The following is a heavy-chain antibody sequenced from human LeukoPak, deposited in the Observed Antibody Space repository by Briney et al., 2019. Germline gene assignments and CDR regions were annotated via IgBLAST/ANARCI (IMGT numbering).Heavy chain of an antibody. CDR1: GGSFSGYY. CDR2: INHSGST. D-gene: IGHD6-6*01. V-gene: IGHV4-34*01. CDR3: ARDHVSSSSDWFDP. Sequence: SETLSLTCAVYGGSFSGYYWSWIRQPPRKGLEWIGEINHSGSTNYNPSLKSRVTISVDTSKNQFSLKLSSVTAADTAVYYCARDHVSSSSDWFDPWGQGTLVTVSS. J-gene: IGHJ5*02.